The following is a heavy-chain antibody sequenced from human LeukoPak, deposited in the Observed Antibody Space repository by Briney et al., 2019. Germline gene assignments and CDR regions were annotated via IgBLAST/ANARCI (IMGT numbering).Heavy chain of an antibody. Sequence: GGSLRLSCGASGFTFSSYWMSWVRQAPGQGLEWVANIKQDGTEKYYVDSVRGRFTISRDNARYSLYLQMNSLRAEDTAVYYCAREYYYDSGGPDYWGQGTLVTVSS. CDR1: GFTFSSYW. J-gene: IGHJ4*02. D-gene: IGHD3-22*01. V-gene: IGHV3-7*05. CDR2: IKQDGTEK. CDR3: AREYYYDSGGPDY.